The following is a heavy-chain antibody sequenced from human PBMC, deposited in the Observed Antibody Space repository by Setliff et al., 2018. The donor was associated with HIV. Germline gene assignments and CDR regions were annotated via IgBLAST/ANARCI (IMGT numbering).Heavy chain of an antibody. Sequence: SETLSLTCAVYGGSFSGYYWSWIRQPPGKGLEWIGEINHSGSTNYNPSLKSRVTISVDTSRNQFSLKLSSVTAADTAVYYCARGWIQLWKVWGQGTLVTSPQ. D-gene: IGHD5-18*01. CDR2: INHSGST. V-gene: IGHV4-34*01. J-gene: IGHJ4*02. CDR3: ARGWIQLWKV. CDR1: GGSFSGYY.